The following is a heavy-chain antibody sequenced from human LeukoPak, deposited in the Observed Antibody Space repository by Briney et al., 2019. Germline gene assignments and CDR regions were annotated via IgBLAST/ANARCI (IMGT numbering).Heavy chain of an antibody. J-gene: IGHJ3*02. Sequence: GGSLRLSCAASGFIFSNYWMSWVRQAPGKGLEWVANIKQDGSDKYYVDSVKGRFTISRDNAKNSLYLQMNSLRAEDTALYYCVKGAAYHLGDAFDIWGQGTMVTVSS. D-gene: IGHD1-26*01. CDR3: VKGAAYHLGDAFDI. CDR2: IKQDGSDK. CDR1: GFIFSNYW. V-gene: IGHV3-7*03.